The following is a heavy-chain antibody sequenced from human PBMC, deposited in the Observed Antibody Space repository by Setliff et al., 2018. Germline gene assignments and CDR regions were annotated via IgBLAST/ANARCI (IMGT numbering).Heavy chain of an antibody. D-gene: IGHD6-19*01. CDR1: GDTFTRYG. J-gene: IGHJ2*01. Sequence: SVKVSCKASGDTFTRYGISWVRQAPGQGLEWVGTIIPIFDSPNTAQKFQDRVTTTAEKSTSTVYMELSSLRSEDTAVYYCARAAGIPVTGTSWYLDLWGRGTLVTVSS. CDR2: IIPIFDSP. CDR3: ARAAGIPVTGTSWYLDL. V-gene: IGHV1-69*06.